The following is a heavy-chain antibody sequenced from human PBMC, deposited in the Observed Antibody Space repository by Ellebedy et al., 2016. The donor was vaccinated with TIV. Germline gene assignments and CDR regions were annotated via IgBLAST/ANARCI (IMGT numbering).Heavy chain of an antibody. J-gene: IGHJ4*02. CDR2: ISSSGSTI. CDR3: ARDLVVGGSSDVDY. CDR1: GFTFSNAW. V-gene: IGHV3-11*04. D-gene: IGHD1-26*01. Sequence: GGSLRLSCAASGFTFSNAWMSWIRQAPGKGLEWVSYISSSGSTIYYADSVKGRFTISRDNAKNSLYLQMNSLRAEDTAVYYCARDLVVGGSSDVDYWGQGTLVTVSS.